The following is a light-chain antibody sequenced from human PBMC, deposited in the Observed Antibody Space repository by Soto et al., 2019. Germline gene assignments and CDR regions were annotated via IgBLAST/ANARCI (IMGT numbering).Light chain of an antibody. V-gene: IGLV1-47*02. CDR3: ATWDDSLSGHWV. J-gene: IGLJ3*02. Sequence: QSVLTQPPSASGTPGQRVTISCSGSSSNIGRDFVYWYQQVPGTAPKPLIYSDNQRPLGVPDRFSASKSGTSASLAINGLRSEDEADYYCATWDDSLSGHWVFGGGTKLTVL. CDR2: SDN. CDR1: SSNIGRDF.